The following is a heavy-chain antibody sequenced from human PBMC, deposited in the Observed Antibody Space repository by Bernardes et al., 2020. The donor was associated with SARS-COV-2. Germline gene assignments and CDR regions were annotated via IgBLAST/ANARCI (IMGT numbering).Heavy chain of an antibody. CDR1: GYTFTDYF. D-gene: IGHD2-21*02. J-gene: IGHJ4*02. CDR2: INPNTCGT. V-gene: IGHV1-2*02. Sequence: ASVKVSCKASGYTFTDYFIHWVRQAPGQRLEWMGWINPNTCGTNYVQKFQGRVTMTRDTSITTAYMELSWLGSDDTAIYYCARTRTTISTTGIPVDYWGQGTLVTVSS. CDR3: ARTRTTISTTGIPVDY.